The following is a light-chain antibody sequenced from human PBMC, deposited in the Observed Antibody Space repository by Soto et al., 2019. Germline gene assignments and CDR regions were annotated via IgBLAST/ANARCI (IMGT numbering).Light chain of an antibody. CDR1: SSDVGGYNY. Sequence: QSALTQPASVSGSPGLSITLSCTGTSSDVGGYNYVSWYQQHPGKAPTLMLYDVSNRPSGVSNRFSGSKSGNTAYLTISGLQAEDEADYYCSSYTSSSSYVFGTGTKVTVL. V-gene: IGLV2-14*01. CDR3: SSYTSSSSYV. CDR2: DVS. J-gene: IGLJ1*01.